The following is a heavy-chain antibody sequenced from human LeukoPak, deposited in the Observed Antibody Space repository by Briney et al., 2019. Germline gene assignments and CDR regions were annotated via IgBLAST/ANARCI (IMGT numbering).Heavy chain of an antibody. CDR2: IYGDGSFT. D-gene: IGHD3-22*01. CDR1: GFTFSNFW. CDR3: VRESGLYDSSGYYFYYYYGMDV. J-gene: IGHJ6*02. Sequence: GGSLRLSCAASGFTFSNFWMHWVRQAPGKGLVWVALIYGDGSFTRYADSVKGRFTISRDNAKNSLYLQMNSLRAEDTAVYYCVRESGLYDSSGYYFYYYYGMDVWGQGTTVTVSS. V-gene: IGHV3-74*01.